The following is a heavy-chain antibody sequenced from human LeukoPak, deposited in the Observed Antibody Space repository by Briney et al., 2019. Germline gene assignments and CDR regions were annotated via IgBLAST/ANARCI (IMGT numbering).Heavy chain of an antibody. CDR3: ARGGRTYYYDSSGYVPYYYYMDV. D-gene: IGHD3-22*01. J-gene: IGHJ6*03. V-gene: IGHV3-48*03. CDR2: ISSSGSTI. CDR1: GFTFSSYE. Sequence: GGSLRLSCAASGFTFSSYEMNWVRQAPGKGLEWVSYISSSGSTIYYADSVKGRFTISRDNAKNSLYLQMDSLRAEDTAVYYCARGGRTYYYDSSGYVPYYYYMDVWGKGTTVTVSS.